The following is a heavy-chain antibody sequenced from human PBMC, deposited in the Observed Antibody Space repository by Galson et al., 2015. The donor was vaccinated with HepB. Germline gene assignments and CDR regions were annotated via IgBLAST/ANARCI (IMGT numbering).Heavy chain of an antibody. V-gene: IGHV1-2*04. CDR1: GYTFTGYY. CDR3: AREGDTKEDVNWFDP. CDR2: INPNSGVT. J-gene: IGHJ5*02. Sequence: SVKVSCKGSGYTFTGYYIHWVRQAPGQGLEWMGWINPNSGVTNYAQKFQGWVTMTRDTSISTVYTELTRLKSDDAAVYYCAREGDTKEDVNWFDPWGQGTLVTVSS. D-gene: IGHD3-16*01.